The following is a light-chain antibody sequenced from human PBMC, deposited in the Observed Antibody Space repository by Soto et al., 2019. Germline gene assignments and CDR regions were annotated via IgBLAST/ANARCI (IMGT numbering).Light chain of an antibody. V-gene: IGKV3-11*01. Sequence: EIVLTQSPATLSSFPGDRVTLSCRASQYINTRLAWYQHRTGQAPRILIYQTSIRDAGIPARFSASRTGTDFTLTLSDVQPEDFAVYYCHQRQSWPRTFGQGTKVDIK. J-gene: IGKJ1*01. CDR1: QYINTR. CDR2: QTS. CDR3: HQRQSWPRT.